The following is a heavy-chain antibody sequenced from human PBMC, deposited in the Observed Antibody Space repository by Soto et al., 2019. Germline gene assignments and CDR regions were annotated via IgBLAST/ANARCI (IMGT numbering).Heavy chain of an antibody. J-gene: IGHJ4*02. CDR1: GFTFSSYA. CDR3: ATGANFYYDTSRY. Sequence: GGSLRLSCAASGFTFSSYAMHWVRQAPGKGLEWVAVISYDGSNKYYADSVKGRFTISRDNSKNTLYLQMTSLRPDDTAVYYCATGANFYYDTSRYWGQGTLVAAPQ. D-gene: IGHD3-22*01. CDR2: ISYDGSNK. V-gene: IGHV3-30-3*01.